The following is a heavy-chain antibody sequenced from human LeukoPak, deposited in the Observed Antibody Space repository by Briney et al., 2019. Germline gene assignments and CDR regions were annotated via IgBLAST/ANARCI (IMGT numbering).Heavy chain of an antibody. J-gene: IGHJ4*02. CDR1: GGSISSSSYY. D-gene: IGHD1-26*01. Sequence: PSETLSLTCTVSGGSISSSSYYWGWIRQPPGKGLEWIGSIYYSGSTYYNPSLKSRVTISVDTSKNQFSLKLSSVTAADTAVYYCARGEYVGATFDYWGQGTLVTVSS. V-gene: IGHV4-39*07. CDR3: ARGEYVGATFDY. CDR2: IYYSGST.